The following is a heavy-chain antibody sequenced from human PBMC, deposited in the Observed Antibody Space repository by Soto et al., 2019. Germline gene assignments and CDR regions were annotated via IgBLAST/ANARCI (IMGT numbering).Heavy chain of an antibody. CDR3: PREDGDDPSWFDP. CDR2: IIPILGIA. CDR1: GGTFSSYT. V-gene: IGHV1-69*08. D-gene: IGHD4-17*01. Sequence: QVQLVQSGAEVKKPGSSVKVSCKASGGTFSSYTISWVRQAPGQGLEWMGRIIPILGIANYAQKFQGSVTITAHKSTTTAYMDLSSRRSEDTAMYSCPREDGDDPSWFDPWGQGTLVTVSS. J-gene: IGHJ5*02.